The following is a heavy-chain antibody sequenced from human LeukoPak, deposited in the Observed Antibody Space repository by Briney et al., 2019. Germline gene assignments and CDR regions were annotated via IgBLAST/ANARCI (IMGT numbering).Heavy chain of an antibody. J-gene: IGHJ3*02. D-gene: IGHD3-10*01. CDR3: ARGLGSGRHAFDI. CDR2: ISSSSSTI. Sequence: GGSLRLSCAASGFTFSSYSMNWVRQAPGKGLEWVSYISSSSSTIYYADSVKGRFTISRDNAKNSLYLQMNSLRAEDTAVCYCARGLGSGRHAFDIWGQGTMVTVSS. CDR1: GFTFSSYS. V-gene: IGHV3-48*01.